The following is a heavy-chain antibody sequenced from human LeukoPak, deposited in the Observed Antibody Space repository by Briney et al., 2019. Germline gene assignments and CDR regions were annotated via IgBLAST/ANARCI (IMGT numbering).Heavy chain of an antibody. CDR2: IYFSGST. V-gene: IGHV4-39*07. J-gene: IGHJ4*02. Sequence: SETLSLTCTVSGGSISSSSYYWAWIRQPPGKGLEWIGSIYFSGSTYYNPSLKSRLTISVDTSKNQFSLKLSSVTAADTAVYYCATTTIRLGYWGQGTLVTVSS. CDR3: ATTTIRLGY. D-gene: IGHD1-26*01. CDR1: GGSISSSSYY.